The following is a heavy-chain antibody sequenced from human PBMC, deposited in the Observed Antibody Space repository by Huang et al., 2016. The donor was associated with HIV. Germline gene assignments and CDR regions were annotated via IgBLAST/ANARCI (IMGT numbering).Heavy chain of an antibody. CDR1: GYLFTAYW. D-gene: IGHD2-21*02. Sequence: EAQLVQSGAEVKKPGESLKISCKGSGYLFTAYWIAWVRQMPGKGLELIGIIYPNDLATRYSPSFQGQVTISVDKSISAAYLQWSSLKASDTAMYHCARALVTDDAFDIWGQGTMVTVSS. CDR3: ARALVTDDAFDI. CDR2: IYPNDLAT. V-gene: IGHV5-51*03. J-gene: IGHJ3*02.